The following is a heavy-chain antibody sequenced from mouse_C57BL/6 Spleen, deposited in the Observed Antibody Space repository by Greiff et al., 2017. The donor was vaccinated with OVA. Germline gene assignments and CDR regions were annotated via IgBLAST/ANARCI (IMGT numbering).Heavy chain of an antibody. CDR1: GYTFTSYW. V-gene: IGHV1-52*01. D-gene: IGHD2-3*01. Sequence: QVQLQQPGAELVRPGSSVTLSCKASGYTFTSYWMHWVKQTPIQGLEWIGNIDPSASETPYNQKFTDKATLTVDKSSSTAYMQLSSLTSEDSAVNYGARRGYSYAMGGWGQGTSVTVAS. CDR3: ARRGYSYAMGG. CDR2: IDPSASET. J-gene: IGHJ4*01.